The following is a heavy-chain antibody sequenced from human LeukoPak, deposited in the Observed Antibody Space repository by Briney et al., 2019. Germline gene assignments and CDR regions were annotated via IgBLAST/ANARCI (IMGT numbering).Heavy chain of an antibody. V-gene: IGHV3-11*04. Sequence: GGSLRLSCVASGFTFSDYYMSWIRQAPGKGLEWVSYINVGGSTMFYGDSVKGRFTISRDNAKNSLYLQMNSLRAEDTAVYYCAREYMIELHLDYWGQGTLVTVSS. D-gene: IGHD3-16*01. J-gene: IGHJ4*02. CDR1: GFTFSDYY. CDR2: INVGGSTM. CDR3: AREYMIELHLDY.